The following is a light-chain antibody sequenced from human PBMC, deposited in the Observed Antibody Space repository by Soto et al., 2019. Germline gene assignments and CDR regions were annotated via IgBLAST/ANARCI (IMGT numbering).Light chain of an antibody. J-gene: IGKJ1*01. Sequence: GDRVTITCRASQGITSYLAWYQQKPGKAPKLLLYDASTLQSGVPSRFSGSGSGTDFTLTISRLHPDDFATYYCQQYNTYPWTLGQGTKVDIK. V-gene: IGKV1-9*01. CDR2: DAS. CDR1: QGITSY. CDR3: QQYNTYPWT.